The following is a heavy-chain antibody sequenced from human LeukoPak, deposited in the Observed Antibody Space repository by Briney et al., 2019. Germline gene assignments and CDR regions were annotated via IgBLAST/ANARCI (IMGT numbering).Heavy chain of an antibody. V-gene: IGHV3-21*01. CDR3: AGMYGSGIWSNLFDP. J-gene: IGHJ5*02. Sequence: GGSLRLSCAASGFTFSSYSMNWVRQAPGKGLEWVSSISSSSSYIYYADSVKGRFTISRDNAKNSLYLQMNSLRAEDTAVYYCAGMYGSGIWSNLFDPWGQGTLVTVSS. D-gene: IGHD3-10*01. CDR1: GFTFSSYS. CDR2: ISSSSSYI.